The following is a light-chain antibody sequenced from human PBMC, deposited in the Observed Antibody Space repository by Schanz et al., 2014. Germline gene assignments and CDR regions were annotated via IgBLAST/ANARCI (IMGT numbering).Light chain of an antibody. CDR3: SSYTTSINYV. CDR1: SSDVGAYNY. V-gene: IGLV2-14*03. CDR2: DVT. Sequence: QSVLTQPASVSGAPGQSITISCTGTSSDVGAYNYVSWYQQHPGKAPKLMIYDVTYRPSGVSNRFSGSKSGNTASLTISGLLAEDEADYYCSSYTTSINYVFGTGTKLTVL. J-gene: IGLJ1*01.